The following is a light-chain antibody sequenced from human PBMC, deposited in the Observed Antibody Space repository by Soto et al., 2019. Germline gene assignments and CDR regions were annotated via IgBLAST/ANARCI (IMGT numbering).Light chain of an antibody. Sequence: EIVMTQSPATLSVSPGEGATLSCRASQSVNSNLAWYQQTRGRAPRLLMFDASTRATGIPARFSGSGSGTEFTLTISSLQSEDFGIYYCQQYNNWPRTFGQGTKVEIK. CDR2: DAS. J-gene: IGKJ1*01. CDR3: QQYNNWPRT. CDR1: QSVNSN. V-gene: IGKV3-15*01.